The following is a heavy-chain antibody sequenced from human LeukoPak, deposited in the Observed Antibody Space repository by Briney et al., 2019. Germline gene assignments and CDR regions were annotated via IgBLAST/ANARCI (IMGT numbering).Heavy chain of an antibody. Sequence: NPSETLSLTCTVSGDSISSSSYYGGWIRQPPGKGLELIGTIHYSGYSYHSPSLESRVSISIDTSKNQFSLKLSSVTAADTAVYFCVRLHYYYAMDVWGQGTTVTVSS. V-gene: IGHV4-39*01. CDR3: VRLHYYYAMDV. J-gene: IGHJ6*02. CDR2: IHYSGYS. CDR1: GDSISSSSYY.